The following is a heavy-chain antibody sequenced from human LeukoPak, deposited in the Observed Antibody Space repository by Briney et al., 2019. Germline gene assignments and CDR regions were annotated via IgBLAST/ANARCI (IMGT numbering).Heavy chain of an antibody. Sequence: SQTLSLTCAISGDSVSSNSAAWNWIRQSPSRGLEWLGRTYYRSKWYNDYAVSVKSRITINPDTSKNRFSLQLNSVTPEDTAVYYCAREGRRSYGSGSYAFDIWGQGTMVTVSS. CDR2: TYYRSKWYN. CDR3: AREGRRSYGSGSYAFDI. CDR1: GDSVSSNSAA. V-gene: IGHV6-1*01. J-gene: IGHJ3*02. D-gene: IGHD3-10*01.